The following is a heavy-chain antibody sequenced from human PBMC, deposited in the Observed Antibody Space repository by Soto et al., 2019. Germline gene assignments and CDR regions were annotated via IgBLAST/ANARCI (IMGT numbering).Heavy chain of an antibody. Sequence: QVQLVESGGGVVQPGRSLRLSCAASGFTFSSYAMHWVRQAPGKGLEWVAVISYDGSNKYYADSAKGRFTISRDNSKNTLYLQMNSLRAEDTAVYYCARGGAGYFDYWGQGTLVTVSS. J-gene: IGHJ4*02. CDR2: ISYDGSNK. CDR3: ARGGAGYFDY. CDR1: GFTFSSYA. V-gene: IGHV3-30-3*01.